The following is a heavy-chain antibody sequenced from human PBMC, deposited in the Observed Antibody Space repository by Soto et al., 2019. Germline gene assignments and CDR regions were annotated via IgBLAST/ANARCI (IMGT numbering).Heavy chain of an antibody. Sequence: GASVKVCCKASGGTFSSYAISWVRQAPGQGLEWMGGIIPIFGTANYAQKFQGRVTITADESTSTAYMELSSLRSEDTAVYYCSSHSCSWYSWFDPWGQGTLVTVSS. J-gene: IGHJ5*02. CDR1: GGTFSSYA. CDR2: IIPIFGTA. CDR3: SSHSCSWYSWFDP. V-gene: IGHV1-69*13. D-gene: IGHD6-13*01.